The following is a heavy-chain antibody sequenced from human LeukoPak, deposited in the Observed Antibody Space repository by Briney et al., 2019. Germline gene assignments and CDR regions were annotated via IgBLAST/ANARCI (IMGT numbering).Heavy chain of an antibody. D-gene: IGHD3-22*01. Sequence: ASVKVSCKASGYTFTSYGISWVRQAPGQGLEWMGWISAYNGNTNYAQKLQGGVTMTTDTSTSTAYMELRSLRSDDTAVYYCAREGDSSGYYPAYYFDYWGQGTLVTVSS. CDR2: ISAYNGNT. CDR3: AREGDSSGYYPAYYFDY. J-gene: IGHJ4*02. V-gene: IGHV1-18*01. CDR1: GYTFTSYG.